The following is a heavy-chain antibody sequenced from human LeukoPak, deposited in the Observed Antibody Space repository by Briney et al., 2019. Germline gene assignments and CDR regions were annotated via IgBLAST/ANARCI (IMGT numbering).Heavy chain of an antibody. Sequence: SVKVSCKASGYTFTSYDINWVRQAPGQGLEWMGGIIPIFGTANYAQKFQGRVTITADEPTSTAYMELSSLRSEDTAVYYCAREGYCSRTSCYGYYWGQGTLVTVSS. CDR2: IIPIFGTA. V-gene: IGHV1-69*13. CDR1: GYTFTSYD. J-gene: IGHJ4*02. CDR3: AREGYCSRTSCYGYY. D-gene: IGHD2-2*01.